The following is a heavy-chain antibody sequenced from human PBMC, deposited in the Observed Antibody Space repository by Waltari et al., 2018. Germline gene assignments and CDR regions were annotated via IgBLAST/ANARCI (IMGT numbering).Heavy chain of an antibody. J-gene: IGHJ3*01. CDR2: VSYNGAT. V-gene: IGHV4-39*01. CDR3: ATYIGASIGTAAFDV. CDR1: GGSISTVRHY. D-gene: IGHD5-12*01. Sequence: QLQLQESGPGLLKPSETLSLTCSVSGGSISTVRHYWGWIRQPPGQGLECIGTVSYNGATYSSPSLKSRVTLSRDTSKNQLSLTLGSVTATDTAVYYCATYIGASIGTAAFDVWGQGTLVSVSS.